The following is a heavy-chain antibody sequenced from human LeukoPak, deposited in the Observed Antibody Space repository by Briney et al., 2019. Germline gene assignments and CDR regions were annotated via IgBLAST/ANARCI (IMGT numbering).Heavy chain of an antibody. CDR2: IKSEGCRT. V-gene: IGHV3-74*01. D-gene: IGHD3-10*01. CDR1: GYPLCIYW. CDR3: ARDSCYGSGSYNEFDY. J-gene: IGHJ4*02. Sequence: GGPLRLSCAASGYPLCIYWIHWVRQTPGEGVVWVSHIKSEGCRTTCAVSVKGRYTISRDNAEHTLSVHKHRVRAEDTAVYYCARDSCYGSGSYNEFDYWGQGTLVTVSS.